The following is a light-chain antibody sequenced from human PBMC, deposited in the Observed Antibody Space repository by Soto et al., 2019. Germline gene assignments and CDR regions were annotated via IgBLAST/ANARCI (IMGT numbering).Light chain of an antibody. CDR3: QSYDRRLSARYV. J-gene: IGLJ1*01. CDR2: GNI. Sequence: QSVLTQPRSVSGAPGQRVTISCTGSSXNIGAGYDVHWYQQRPGTAPKLLIFGNINRPSGVPDRFSGSKSGTSASLAITGLQAEDEGDYYCQSYDRRLSARYVFGTGTKVIVL. CDR1: SXNIGAGYD. V-gene: IGLV1-40*01.